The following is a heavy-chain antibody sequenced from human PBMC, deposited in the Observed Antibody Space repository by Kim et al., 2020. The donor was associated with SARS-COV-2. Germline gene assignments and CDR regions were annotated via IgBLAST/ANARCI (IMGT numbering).Heavy chain of an antibody. Sequence: TPSLRSRVTISVDTSKNQFSLKLSSVTAADTAVYYCARLPRIAVAGTGYWGQGTLVTVSS. J-gene: IGHJ4*02. V-gene: IGHV4-39*01. D-gene: IGHD6-19*01. CDR3: ARLPRIAVAGTGY.